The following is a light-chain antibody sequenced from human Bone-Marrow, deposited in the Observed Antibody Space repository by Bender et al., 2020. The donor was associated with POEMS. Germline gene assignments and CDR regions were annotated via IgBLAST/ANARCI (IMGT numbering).Light chain of an antibody. Sequence: QSALTQPPSASGSPGQSVTISYTGTSSDVGPYNTVSWYQQRPDKAPKLLIYDVDDRPSGISNRFSGSKSGNTASLTISGLQAEDDADYYCSSYTSSSTLVFGTGTKVTVL. J-gene: IGLJ1*01. CDR1: SSDVGPYNT. V-gene: IGLV2-14*01. CDR3: SSYTSSSTLV. CDR2: DVD.